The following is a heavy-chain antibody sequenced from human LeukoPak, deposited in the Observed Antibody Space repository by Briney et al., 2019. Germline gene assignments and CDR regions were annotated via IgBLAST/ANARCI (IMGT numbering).Heavy chain of an antibody. V-gene: IGHV3-66*01. CDR2: LYSSGGT. Sequence: GGSLRLSCAASGFTFSAYPMHWVRQAPGKGLEWVSVLYSSGGTNYADSVKGRFTISRDNSENTLHLQMNSLRAEDTAVYYCARDKRVLSTLDYWGQGTLVTVSS. CDR1: GFTFSAYP. D-gene: IGHD4/OR15-4a*01. J-gene: IGHJ4*02. CDR3: ARDKRVLSTLDY.